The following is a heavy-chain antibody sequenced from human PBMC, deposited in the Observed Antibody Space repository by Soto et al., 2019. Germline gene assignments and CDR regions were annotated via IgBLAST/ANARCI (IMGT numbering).Heavy chain of an antibody. Sequence: SETLSLTCTVSGGSVSSSSCYWGWVRQPPGKGLEWIGSVYYSVSTYYNPSLESRVTISVDKSKNQFSLKLMSLSAADTAVYYCGRLEGLATISYYFDYWGQGALVTVSS. J-gene: IGHJ4*02. CDR2: VYYSVST. V-gene: IGHV4-39*01. D-gene: IGHD3-9*01. CDR1: GGSVSSSSCY. CDR3: GRLEGLATISYYFDY.